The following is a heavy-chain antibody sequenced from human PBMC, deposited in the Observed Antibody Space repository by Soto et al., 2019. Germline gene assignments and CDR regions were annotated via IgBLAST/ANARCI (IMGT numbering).Heavy chain of an antibody. Sequence: PGGSLRLSCTASGFTFGDYAMSWFRQAPGKGLEWVGFIRSKAYGGTTEYAASVKGRFTISRDDSKSIAYLQMNSLKTEDTAVYYCTRWSITIVGAYGMDVWGQGTTVTVSS. J-gene: IGHJ6*02. V-gene: IGHV3-49*03. CDR3: TRWSITIVGAYGMDV. D-gene: IGHD3-3*01. CDR1: GFTFGDYA. CDR2: IRSKAYGGTT.